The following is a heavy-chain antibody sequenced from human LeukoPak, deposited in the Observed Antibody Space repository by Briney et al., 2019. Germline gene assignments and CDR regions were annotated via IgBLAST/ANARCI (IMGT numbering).Heavy chain of an antibody. D-gene: IGHD3-3*01. CDR2: ISSGAIHI. V-gene: IGHV3-21*01. Sequence: GGSLRLSCAASGFSFSDYTMNWVRQAPGKGLAWVSSISSGAIHINYADSLKGRFTISRDNAKNSLYLQMNSLRPEDTAVYYCTKDRGFLEYLPGNFDYWGQGTLVTVSS. CDR1: GFSFSDYT. CDR3: TKDRGFLEYLPGNFDY. J-gene: IGHJ4*02.